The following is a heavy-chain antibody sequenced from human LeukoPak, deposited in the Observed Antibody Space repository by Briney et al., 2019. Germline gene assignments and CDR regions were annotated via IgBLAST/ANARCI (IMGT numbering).Heavy chain of an antibody. CDR1: GFTFGSYI. CDR2: TSYDGTNK. J-gene: IGHJ4*02. CDR3: AKVGDFDWLLSYFDY. V-gene: IGHV3-30-3*01. Sequence: GGSLRLSCAASGFTFGSYILHWVRQAPGKGLEWVAVTSYDGTNKNYADSVKGRFTISRDNSKNTLYLQMNSLRAEDTAVYYCAKVGDFDWLLSYFDYWGQGTLVTVSS. D-gene: IGHD3-9*01.